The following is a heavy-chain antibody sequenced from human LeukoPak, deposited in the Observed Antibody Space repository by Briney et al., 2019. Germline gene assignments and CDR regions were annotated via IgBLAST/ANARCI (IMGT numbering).Heavy chain of an antibody. J-gene: IGHJ5*02. CDR1: GYAFTGYY. D-gene: IGHD3-22*01. Sequence: ASVKVSCKASGYAFTGYYMHWVRQAPGQGLEWMGWINPNSGGTNYAQKFQGRVTMTRDTSISTAYMELSRLRSDDTAVYYCARGRYYDSSGYFNNWFDPWGQGTLVTVSS. CDR3: ARGRYYDSSGYFNNWFDP. CDR2: INPNSGGT. V-gene: IGHV1-2*02.